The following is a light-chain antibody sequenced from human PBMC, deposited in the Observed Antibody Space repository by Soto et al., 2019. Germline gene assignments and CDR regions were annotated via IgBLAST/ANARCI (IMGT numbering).Light chain of an antibody. CDR2: QDS. CDR3: QAWDSSTGRV. V-gene: IGLV3-1*01. J-gene: IGLJ2*01. Sequence: SYELTQPPSVSVSSGQTASITCSGDKLGDKYACWYQQKPGQSPVLVIYQDSKRPSGIPERFSGSNSGNTATLTISGTQAMDEADYYCQAWDSSTGRVFGGGTKLTVL. CDR1: KLGDKY.